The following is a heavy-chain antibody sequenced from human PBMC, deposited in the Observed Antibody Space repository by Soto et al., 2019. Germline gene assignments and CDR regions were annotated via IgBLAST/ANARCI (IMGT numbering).Heavy chain of an antibody. CDR3: AREAYYYDSSGYYLSGAFDI. CDR1: GYTFTSYG. CDR2: ISAYNGNT. V-gene: IGHV1-18*01. Sequence: ASVKVSCKASGYTFTSYGISWVRQAPGQGPEWMGWISAYNGNTNYAQKLQGRVTMTTDTSTSTAYMELRSLRSDDTAVYYCAREAYYYDSSGYYLSGAFDIWGQGTMVTVSS. J-gene: IGHJ3*02. D-gene: IGHD3-22*01.